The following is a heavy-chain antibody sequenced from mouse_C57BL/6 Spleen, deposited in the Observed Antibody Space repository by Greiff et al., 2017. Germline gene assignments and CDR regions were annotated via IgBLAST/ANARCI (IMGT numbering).Heavy chain of an antibody. Sequence: EVQLQQSGPELVKPGASVKISCKASGYTFTDYYMNWVKQSHGKSLEWIGDINPNNGGTSYNQKFRGKATLTVDKSSSTAYMELRSLTSEDSAVYYCARTPDYYGSSDYYAMDYWGQGTSVTVSS. CDR2: INPNNGGT. D-gene: IGHD1-1*01. CDR3: ARTPDYYGSSDYYAMDY. V-gene: IGHV1-26*01. J-gene: IGHJ4*01. CDR1: GYTFTDYY.